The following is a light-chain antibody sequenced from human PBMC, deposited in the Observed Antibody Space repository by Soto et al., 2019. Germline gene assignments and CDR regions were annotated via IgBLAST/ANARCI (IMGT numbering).Light chain of an antibody. J-gene: IGLJ2*01. CDR3: QSYDSSLSGVV. CDR1: SSNFGAGYD. V-gene: IGLV1-40*01. Sequence: QSVLTQPPLVSGAPGQRVTISCTGSSSNFGAGYDVHWYQQLPGTAPKLLIYGNSNRPSGVPDRFSGSKSGTSASLAITGLQAEDEADYYCQSYDSSLSGVVFGGGTKLTVL. CDR2: GNS.